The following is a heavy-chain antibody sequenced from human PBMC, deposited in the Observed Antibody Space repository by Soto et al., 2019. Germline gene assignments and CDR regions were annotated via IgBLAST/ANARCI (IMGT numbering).Heavy chain of an antibody. V-gene: IGHV1-18*01. J-gene: IGHJ4*02. CDR3: ARDPVAGTYFDY. CDR2: INGYNGNT. Sequence: QVQLVQSGAEVKKPGASVKVSCKASVYTFTTYGISWVRQAPGLGLEWMGWINGYNGNTNDAQKLQGRVTMTTDTSTSTAYMELRSLRSDDTAVYYCARDPVAGTYFDYWGQGTLVTVSS. D-gene: IGHD6-19*01. CDR1: VYTFTTYG.